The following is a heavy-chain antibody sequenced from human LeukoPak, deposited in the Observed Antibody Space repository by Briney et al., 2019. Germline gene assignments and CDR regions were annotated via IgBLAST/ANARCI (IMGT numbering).Heavy chain of an antibody. D-gene: IGHD2-2*01. Sequence: PSETLSLTCTVSGGSISTYYWSWIRQPAGKGLEWIGRIYTSGSTNYNPSLKSRVTMSVDTSKTQFSLKLSSVTAADTAVYYCAREGYRLLSGSWFDPWGQGTLVNVSS. CDR3: AREGYRLLSGSWFDP. V-gene: IGHV4-4*07. CDR1: GGSISTYY. CDR2: IYTSGST. J-gene: IGHJ5*02.